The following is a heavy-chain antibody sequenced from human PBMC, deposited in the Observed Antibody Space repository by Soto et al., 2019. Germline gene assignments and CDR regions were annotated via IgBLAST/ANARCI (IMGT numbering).Heavy chain of an antibody. CDR2: MSYDGSNE. D-gene: IGHD1-26*01. CDR1: GFTFSHYA. CDR3: AKDGSHNFDY. J-gene: IGHJ4*02. Sequence: QVQLVESGGGVVQPGRSLRLSCAASGFTFSHYAMHCVRQAPGKGLEWVALMSYDGSNEYYADSVTGRFTISRDNSKNTLYLQMNSLRAEDTAVYYCAKDGSHNFDYWGQGTLVTVSS. V-gene: IGHV3-30*18.